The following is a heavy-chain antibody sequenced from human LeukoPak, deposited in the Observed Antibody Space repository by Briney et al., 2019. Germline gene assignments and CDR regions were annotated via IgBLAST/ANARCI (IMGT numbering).Heavy chain of an antibody. J-gene: IGHJ5*02. V-gene: IGHV3-23*01. Sequence: GGSLRLSCAPSGFTFSSYAMSWVRQAPGKGLEWVSAISGSGGSTYYADSVKGRFTISRDNSKNTLYLQMNSLRAEDTAVYYCAKRGDYYDSSGYLLRFDPWGQGTLVTVSS. CDR2: ISGSGGST. CDR1: GFTFSSYA. CDR3: AKRGDYYDSSGYLLRFDP. D-gene: IGHD3-22*01.